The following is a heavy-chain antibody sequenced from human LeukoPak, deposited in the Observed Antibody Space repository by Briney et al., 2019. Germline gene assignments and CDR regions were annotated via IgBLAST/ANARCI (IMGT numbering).Heavy chain of an antibody. CDR2: FYPDDSDT. J-gene: IGHJ4*02. Sequence: GGSLRISCKGSGYSFSNYWIGWVRQMPGKGLEWMGSFYPDDSDTRYSPYFQGQVTISADKSLNTAYLQWSSLKASDSALYYCARRYYYGSGSWDTFDYWGQGTLVTVST. V-gene: IGHV5-51*01. CDR1: GYSFSNYW. D-gene: IGHD3-10*01. CDR3: ARRYYYGSGSWDTFDY.